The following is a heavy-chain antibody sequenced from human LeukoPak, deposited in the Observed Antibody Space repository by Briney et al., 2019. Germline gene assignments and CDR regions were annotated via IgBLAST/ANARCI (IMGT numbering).Heavy chain of an antibody. CDR3: AREQSGTRGWYTVDY. J-gene: IGHJ4*02. D-gene: IGHD6-19*01. Sequence: HPGGSLTLSCAASGFTFSTYAITWVRQGPGKGLEWVSSIRPDGDRTYYANSVRGRFTISRDNSKDTVYLQINGLSVEDTAVYYCAREQSGTRGWYTVDYWGQGTLVTVSS. CDR2: IRPDGDRT. CDR1: GFTFSTYA. V-gene: IGHV3-23*01.